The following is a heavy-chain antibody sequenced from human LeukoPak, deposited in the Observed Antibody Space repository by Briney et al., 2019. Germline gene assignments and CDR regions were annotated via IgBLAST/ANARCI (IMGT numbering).Heavy chain of an antibody. CDR3: AKGIGIGAAGTFSGTDV. CDR1: GFTSSSYA. D-gene: IGHD6-13*01. V-gene: IGHV3-23*01. CDR2: ISSSGGST. Sequence: GGSLGLSCAASGFTSSSYAMSWVRQAPGKGLEWVSAISSSGGSTYYADSVKGRFTISRDNSKNTLYLQMNSLRAEDTAVYYCAKGIGIGAAGTFSGTDVWGQGTTVTVSS. J-gene: IGHJ6*02.